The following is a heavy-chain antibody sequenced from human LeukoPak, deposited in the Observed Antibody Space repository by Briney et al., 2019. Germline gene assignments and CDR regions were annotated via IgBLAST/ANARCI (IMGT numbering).Heavy chain of an antibody. CDR3: ARSREGYSQVDN. D-gene: IGHD5-24*01. J-gene: IGHJ4*02. CDR1: GDSISSYY. Sequence: PSETLSLTCIVSGDSISSYYWSWIRQPPGKGLEWIGYIYYRGSTNYNPSLKSRVTISVDTSKNRFSLKLTFVTAADTAVYYCARSREGYSQVDNWGQGTLVTVSS. V-gene: IGHV4-59*12. CDR2: IYYRGST.